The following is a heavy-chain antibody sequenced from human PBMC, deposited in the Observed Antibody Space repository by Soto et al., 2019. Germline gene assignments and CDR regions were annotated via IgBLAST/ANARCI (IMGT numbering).Heavy chain of an antibody. CDR3: ARDTGSYYLDS. J-gene: IGHJ4*02. Sequence: SETLSLTCTIYGGSISSYFWSWIRQPPGKGLEWIGYIHYSGTTVYSPSLKSRVTMSIDTSENQFTLNLASVTAADTAVCYCARDTGSYYLDSWGQGSLVTVSS. D-gene: IGHD1-26*01. CDR2: IHYSGTT. CDR1: GGSISSYF. V-gene: IGHV4-59*01.